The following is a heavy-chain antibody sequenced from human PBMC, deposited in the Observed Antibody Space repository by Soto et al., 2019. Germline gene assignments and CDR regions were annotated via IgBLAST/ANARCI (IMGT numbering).Heavy chain of an antibody. CDR1: GGSFSGYY. V-gene: IGHV4-34*01. J-gene: IGHJ6*02. CDR2: INHSGST. CDR3: AREKKRMVVASYYYYYGMDV. Sequence: SETLSLTCAVYGGSFSGYYWSWIRQPPGKGLEWIGEINHSGSTNYNPSLKSRVTLSVYTSKNQFSRKLSSVTAADTAVYYRAREKKRMVVASYYYYYGMDVWGQGTTVTVSS. D-gene: IGHD2-15*01.